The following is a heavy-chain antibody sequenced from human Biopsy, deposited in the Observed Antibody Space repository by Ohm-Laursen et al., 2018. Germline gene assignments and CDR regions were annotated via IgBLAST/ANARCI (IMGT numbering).Heavy chain of an antibody. CDR3: AADINVWNVNY. V-gene: IGHV1-24*01. D-gene: IGHD1-1*01. CDR2: FAPENGKT. Sequence: SVKVSCKVSAYAVTEFYMHWVRQAPGKGLEWLGGFAPENGKTIYAQKFQGRVTMTEDTSTDTAYMELSSLRSEDTAVYYCAADINVWNVNYWGQGTQVTVSS. CDR1: AYAVTEFY. J-gene: IGHJ4*02.